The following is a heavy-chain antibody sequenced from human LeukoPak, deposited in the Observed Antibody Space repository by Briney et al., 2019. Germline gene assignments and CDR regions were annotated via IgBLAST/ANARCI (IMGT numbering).Heavy chain of an antibody. Sequence: GASVKVSCKASGYTFTSYGISWVRQAPGQGLEWMGWISAYNGNTNYAQKLQGRVTMTTDTSTSTAYMELRSLRSDDTAVYYCARSGYSYGIYYYYMDVWGKGTTVTVSS. J-gene: IGHJ6*03. CDR1: GYTFTSYG. V-gene: IGHV1-18*01. CDR2: ISAYNGNT. CDR3: ARSGYSYGIYYYYMDV. D-gene: IGHD5-18*01.